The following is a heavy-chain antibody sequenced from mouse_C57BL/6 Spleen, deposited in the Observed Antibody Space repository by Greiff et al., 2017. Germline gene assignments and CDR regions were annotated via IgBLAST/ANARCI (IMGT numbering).Heavy chain of an antibody. D-gene: IGHD1-1*01. V-gene: IGHV1-52*01. CDR1: GYTFTSYW. Sequence: QVQLQQPGAELVRPGSSVKLSCKASGYTFTSYWMHWVKQRPIQGLEWIGNIDPSDSDTHYNQKFKDKATLTVDKSSSTAYMQLSSLTSEDSAVYYCARGLRSPAWFAYWGQGTLVTVSA. J-gene: IGHJ3*01. CDR3: ARGLRSPAWFAY. CDR2: IDPSDSDT.